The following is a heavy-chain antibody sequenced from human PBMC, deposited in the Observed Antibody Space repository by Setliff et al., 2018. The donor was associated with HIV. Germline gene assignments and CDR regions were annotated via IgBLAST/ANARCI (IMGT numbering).Heavy chain of an antibody. CDR2: IYHSGSS. CDR3: ARHGGITGTTDAFGI. CDR1: GYSISSGYY. Sequence: PSETLSLTCAVSGYSISSGYYWGWIRQPPGKGLEWIGNIYHSGSSYSNPSLKSRVTTSVDTSKNQFSLRLSSVTAADTAVYYCARHGGITGTTDAFGIWGQGTMVTVSS. V-gene: IGHV4-38-2*01. J-gene: IGHJ3*02. D-gene: IGHD1-7*01.